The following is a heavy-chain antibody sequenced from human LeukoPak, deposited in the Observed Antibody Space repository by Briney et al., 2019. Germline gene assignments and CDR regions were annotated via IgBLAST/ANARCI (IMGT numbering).Heavy chain of an antibody. J-gene: IGHJ5*02. D-gene: IGHD3-3*01. CDR1: GGSISSYY. CDR3: ARDRLLNWFDP. V-gene: IGHV4-59*12. CDR2: IYYSGST. Sequence: SETLSLTCTVSGGSISSYYWSWIRQPPGKGLEWIGYIYYSGSTYYNPSLKSRVTISVDTSKNQFSLKLSSVAAADTAVYYCARDRLLNWFDPWGQGTLVTVSS.